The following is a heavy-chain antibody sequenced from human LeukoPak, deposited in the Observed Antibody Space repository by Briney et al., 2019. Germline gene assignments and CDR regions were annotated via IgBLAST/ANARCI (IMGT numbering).Heavy chain of an antibody. CDR2: VSHSGST. D-gene: IGHD2/OR15-2a*01. CDR3: ARGLIWHFLLDSRRDSFDI. Sequence: PSETLSLTCAVYGGSFSDYQRTWIRQSPGKGLEWIGVVSHSGSTTYNPSLRSRVTMSVDTSKNQFSLKLRSVTAADTAVYYCARGLIWHFLLDSRRDSFDIWGQGTRITVSS. CDR1: GGSFSDYQ. J-gene: IGHJ3*02. V-gene: IGHV4-34*01.